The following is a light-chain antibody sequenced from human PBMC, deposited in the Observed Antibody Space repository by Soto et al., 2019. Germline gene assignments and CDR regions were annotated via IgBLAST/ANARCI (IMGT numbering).Light chain of an antibody. CDR3: SSYTSSSTPV. V-gene: IGLV2-14*01. Sequence: QSVLTQPASVSGSPGQSITISCTGTSSDVGGYNYVSWYQQHPGKAPKLMIYEVSNGPSGVSNRFSGSKSGNTASLTISGLQAEDEADYYCSSYTSSSTPVFGTGTKVTVL. CDR1: SSDVGGYNY. J-gene: IGLJ1*01. CDR2: EVS.